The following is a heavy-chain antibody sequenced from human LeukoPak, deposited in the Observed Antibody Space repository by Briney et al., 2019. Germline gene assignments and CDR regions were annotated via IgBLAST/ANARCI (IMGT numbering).Heavy chain of an antibody. V-gene: IGHV3-21*01. Sequence: GGSLRLSCAASGFTFSSYSMNWVRQAPGKGLEWVSSVSSSSSYIYYADSVKGRFTISRDNAKNSLYLQMNSLRAEDTAVYYCARFYGPRAFDIWGQGTMVTVSS. CDR3: ARFYGPRAFDI. J-gene: IGHJ3*02. CDR1: GFTFSSYS. D-gene: IGHD2/OR15-2a*01. CDR2: VSSSSSYI.